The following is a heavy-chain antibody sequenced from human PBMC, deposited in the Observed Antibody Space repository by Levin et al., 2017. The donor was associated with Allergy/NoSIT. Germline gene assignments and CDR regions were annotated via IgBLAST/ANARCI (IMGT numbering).Heavy chain of an antibody. CDR1: GFTFSSYG. J-gene: IGHJ4*02. V-gene: IGHV3-30*18. D-gene: IGHD3-10*01. CDR3: AKDLVTMVRGVIPLDY. CDR2: ISYDGSNK. Sequence: QPGGSLRLSCAASGFTFSSYGMHWVRQAPGKGLEWVAVISYDGSNKYYADSVKGRFTISRDNSKNTLYLQMNSLRAEDTAVYYCAKDLVTMVRGVIPLDYWGQGTLVTVSS.